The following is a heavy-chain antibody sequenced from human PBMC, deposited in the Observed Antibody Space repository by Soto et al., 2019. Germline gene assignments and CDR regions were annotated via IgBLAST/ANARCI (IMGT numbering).Heavy chain of an antibody. D-gene: IGHD2-15*01. CDR3: ARGYCGGGGCYLRRDAIDV. CDR1: GFTFSTYH. V-gene: IGHV3-21*01. CDR2: INPSSSHI. J-gene: IGHJ3*01. Sequence: EVQLVESGGGLVMPGGSLRLSCAASGFTFSTYHMNWVRQAPGKGLEWVSSINPSSSHIYYADSVRGRFTISRDNSKNSMDLQMNSLRTEDAAVHYCARGYCGGGGCYLRRDAIDVWGQGTMVTVSS.